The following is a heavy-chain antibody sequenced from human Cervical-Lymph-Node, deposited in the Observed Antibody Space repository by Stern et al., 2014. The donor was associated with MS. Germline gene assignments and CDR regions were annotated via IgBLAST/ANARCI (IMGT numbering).Heavy chain of an antibody. Sequence: QVQLVQSGAVVTKPGSSVTVSCRASGGTFNNFAIAWVRQAPGQGLEWMGGIIPILGTANYAQKFRGRVTITADDLSTAVYMELSGLRSEDTAVYYCARDRSLGVTPFFDNWGQGSLVTVSS. CDR2: IIPILGTA. V-gene: IGHV1-69*01. CDR3: ARDRSLGVTPFFDN. CDR1: GGTFNNFA. D-gene: IGHD3-10*01. J-gene: IGHJ4*02.